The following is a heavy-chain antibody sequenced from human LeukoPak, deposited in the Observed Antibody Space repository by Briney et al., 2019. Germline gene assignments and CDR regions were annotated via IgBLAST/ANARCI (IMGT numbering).Heavy chain of an antibody. V-gene: IGHV4-4*07. CDR1: GGSISSYY. D-gene: IGHD4-17*01. J-gene: IGHJ4*02. CDR2: IYTSGST. CDR3: ARGADYGDYSGYFFDY. Sequence: SETLSLTCTVSGGSISSYYWSWIRQPAGKGLEWIGRIYTSGSTNYNPSLKSRVTMSVDTSKNQFSLKLSSVTAADTAVYYCARGADYGDYSGYFFDYWGQGTLVTVSS.